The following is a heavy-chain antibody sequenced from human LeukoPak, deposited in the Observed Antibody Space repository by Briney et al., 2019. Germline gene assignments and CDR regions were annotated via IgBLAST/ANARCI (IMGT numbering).Heavy chain of an antibody. CDR1: GFTFSSYG. V-gene: IGHV3-33*01. J-gene: IGHJ4*02. CDR2: IWYDGSNK. Sequence: PGGSLRLSCAASGFTFSSYGMHWVRQAPGKGLEWVAVIWYDGSNKYYADSVKGRFTISRDNSKNTLYLQMNSLRAEDTAVYYCARVSSRSVVTPWGQGTLVTVSS. CDR3: ARVSSRSVVTP. D-gene: IGHD4-23*01.